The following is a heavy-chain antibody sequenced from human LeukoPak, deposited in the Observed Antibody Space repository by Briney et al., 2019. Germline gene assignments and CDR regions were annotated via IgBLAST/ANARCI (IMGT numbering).Heavy chain of an antibody. J-gene: IGHJ4*02. D-gene: IGHD3-10*01. Sequence: GGSLRLSCAASGFTFSSYGMSWVRQAPGKGLEWVSHISSSSTRYYADSVKGRFTLSRDNAKNSLYLQMNSLRAEDTAVYYCARAGFTFSDFFGSFFDYWGQGTLVTVSS. V-gene: IGHV3-48*01. CDR3: ARAGFTFSDFFGSFFDY. CDR2: ISSSSTR. CDR1: GFTFSSYG.